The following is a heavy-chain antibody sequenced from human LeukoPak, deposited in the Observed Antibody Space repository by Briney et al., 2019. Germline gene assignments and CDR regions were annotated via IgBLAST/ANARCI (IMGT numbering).Heavy chain of an antibody. V-gene: IGHV4-39*07. D-gene: IGHD5-18*01. J-gene: IGHJ4*02. Sequence: SETLSLTCTVSGGSISSSSYYWGWIRQPPGKGLEWIGSIYYSGSTYYNPSLKSRVTISVDTSKNQFSLKLSSVTAADTAVYYCARDGQGYSYGYSHRDYFDYWGRGTLVAVSS. CDR2: IYYSGST. CDR1: GGSISSSSYY. CDR3: ARDGQGYSYGYSHRDYFDY.